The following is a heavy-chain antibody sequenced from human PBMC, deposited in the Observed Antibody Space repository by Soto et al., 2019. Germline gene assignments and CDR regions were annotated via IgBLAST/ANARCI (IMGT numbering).Heavy chain of an antibody. D-gene: IGHD6-13*01. CDR1: GFNFNNYG. J-gene: IGHJ6*02. Sequence: QVQLVESGGGEVQPGRSLRLSCAASGFNFNNYGMHWVRQAPGKGLEWVAVIWNDGNGYYYANSVKGRFTISRDNSKNTMYLQMSCLRAEDTAVFYCARWQISPPTRGAASARGGMDVWGQGTTVTVSS. CDR3: ARWQISPPTRGAASARGGMDV. V-gene: IGHV3-33*01. CDR2: IWNDGNGY.